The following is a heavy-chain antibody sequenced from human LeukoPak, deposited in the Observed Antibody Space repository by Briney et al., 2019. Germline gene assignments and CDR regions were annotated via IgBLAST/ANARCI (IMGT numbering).Heavy chain of an antibody. CDR1: GFTLSSSW. D-gene: IGHD6-13*01. CDR2: VSGSGDAT. Sequence: GGSLRLSCAASGFTLSSSWIHWVRQAPGEGLVWVSTVSGSGDATYYADSLQGRFTISRDNSKNTLYLQMNGLRAEDTALYYCALHSSSWFYFDYWGQGTLVTVSS. V-gene: IGHV3-23*01. J-gene: IGHJ4*02. CDR3: ALHSSSWFYFDY.